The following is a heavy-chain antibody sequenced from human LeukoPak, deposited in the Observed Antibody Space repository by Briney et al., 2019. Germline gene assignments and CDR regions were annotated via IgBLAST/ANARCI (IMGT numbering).Heavy chain of an antibody. D-gene: IGHD6-19*01. Sequence: SGGSLRLSCAASGFSFKNYAMTWVRQARGKGLEWLSVISASGFTTYYPDSVKGRFTISRDTTKNTVYLEMTTLRAEDTAVYYCVKVKDAVTVAGTPFDSWGPGTLVAVSS. V-gene: IGHV3-23*01. CDR2: ISASGFTT. CDR1: GFSFKNYA. CDR3: VKVKDAVTVAGTPFDS. J-gene: IGHJ4*02.